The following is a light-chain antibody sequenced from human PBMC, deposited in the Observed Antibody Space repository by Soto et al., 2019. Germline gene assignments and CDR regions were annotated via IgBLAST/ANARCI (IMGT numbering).Light chain of an antibody. CDR3: HLYGASPPT. CDR2: GAS. V-gene: IGKV3-20*01. J-gene: IGKJ1*01. Sequence: EIVMTQSPGTLSLSPGERATLSCRASQSVSSSYLAWYQQKPGQAPRLLIYGASSRATGIPDRFSGSGSGTDFTLTISRLEPEDLAVYYCHLYGASPPTFGQGTKVEI. CDR1: QSVSSSY.